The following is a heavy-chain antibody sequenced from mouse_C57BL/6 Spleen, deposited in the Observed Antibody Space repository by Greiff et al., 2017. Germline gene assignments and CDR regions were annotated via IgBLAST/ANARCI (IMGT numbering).Heavy chain of an antibody. J-gene: IGHJ2*01. V-gene: IGHV14-3*01. D-gene: IGHD2-1*01. Sequence: VQLQQSVAELVRPGASVKLSCTASGFNFTNSYMHWVKQRPEQGLEWIGRIDPANGNTKYAQKFQGKATMTADTSSNTAYMQLSSLTSEDSAVYSCARAGGNTDDYFDYWGQGTTLTVSS. CDR2: IDPANGNT. CDR1: GFNFTNSY. CDR3: ARAGGNTDDYFDY.